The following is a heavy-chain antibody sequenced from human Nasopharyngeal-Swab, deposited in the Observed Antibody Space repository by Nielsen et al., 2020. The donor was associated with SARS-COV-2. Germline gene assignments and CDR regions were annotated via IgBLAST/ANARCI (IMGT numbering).Heavy chain of an antibody. J-gene: IGHJ3*02. Sequence: ASVKVSCKASGYTFPSYGISWVRQAPGQGLEWMGWISAYNGDTNYAQNLQGRVTMTTDTSTSPAFMELRSLRSDDTAVYYCAREMSGWYAFAIWGQGTMVTVSS. V-gene: IGHV1-18*04. D-gene: IGHD6-19*01. CDR3: AREMSGWYAFAI. CDR2: ISAYNGDT. CDR1: GYTFPSYG.